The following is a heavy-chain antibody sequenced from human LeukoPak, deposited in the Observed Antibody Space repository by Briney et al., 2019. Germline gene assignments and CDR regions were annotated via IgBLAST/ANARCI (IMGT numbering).Heavy chain of an antibody. J-gene: IGHJ2*01. CDR2: INHSGST. CDR1: GGSFSGYY. Sequence: SETLSLTCAVYGGSFSGYYWSWIRQPPGKGLEWIGEINHSGSTNYNPSLKSRVTISVDTSKNQFSLKLSSVTAADTAVYYCARDGDYGEYVAYWYFDLWGRGTMVTVSS. D-gene: IGHD4-17*01. V-gene: IGHV4-34*01. CDR3: ARDGDYGEYVAYWYFDL.